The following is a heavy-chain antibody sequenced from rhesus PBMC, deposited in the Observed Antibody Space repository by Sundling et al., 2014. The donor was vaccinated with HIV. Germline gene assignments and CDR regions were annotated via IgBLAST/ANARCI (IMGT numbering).Heavy chain of an antibody. CDR3: AKDRLWYSTDPYFDY. CDR1: GFTFSDYY. CDR2: ISSSGINT. V-gene: IGHV3-178*02. J-gene: IGHJ4*01. Sequence: EVQLVESGGGLAKPGGSLRLSCAASGFTFSDYYMDWVRQAPGKGLEWVSRISSSGINTWYADSVKGRFTISRENAKTTLYLQMNSLRPEDTAVYFCAKDRLWYSTDPYFDYWGQGVLVTVSS. D-gene: IGHD5-24*01.